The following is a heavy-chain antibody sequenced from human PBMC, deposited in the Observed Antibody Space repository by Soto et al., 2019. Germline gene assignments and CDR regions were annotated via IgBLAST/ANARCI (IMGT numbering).Heavy chain of an antibody. D-gene: IGHD1-26*01. J-gene: IGHJ4*02. CDR2: ISYDGSNK. CDR1: GFTFSSYG. Sequence: QVQLVESGGGVVQPGRSLRLSCAASGFTFSSYGMHWVRQAPGKGLEWVAVISYDGSNKYYADSVKGRFTISRDNSKNTLYLQMNSLRPEDTAVYYCAKDLVGANNYWGQGTLVTVSS. V-gene: IGHV3-30*18. CDR3: AKDLVGANNY.